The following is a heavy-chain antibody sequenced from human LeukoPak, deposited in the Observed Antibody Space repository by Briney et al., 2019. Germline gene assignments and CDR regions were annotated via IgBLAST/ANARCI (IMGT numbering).Heavy chain of an antibody. CDR3: AKDLEGAIYYFDY. CDR2: ISGSGGST. Sequence: PGGSLRLSCAASGFTFSSYAMSWVRQAPGKGLEWVSAISGSGGSTYYADSVKGRFTISRDNSRNTVYLQMNSLRAEDTALYYCAKDLEGAIYYFDYWGQGTLVTVSS. J-gene: IGHJ4*02. V-gene: IGHV3-23*01. CDR1: GFTFSSYA. D-gene: IGHD1-26*01.